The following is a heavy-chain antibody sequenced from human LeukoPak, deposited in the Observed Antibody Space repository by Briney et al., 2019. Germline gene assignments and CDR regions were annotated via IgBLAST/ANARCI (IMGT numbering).Heavy chain of an antibody. Sequence: GASVKVSCKASGYTFTSYGISWVRQAPGQGLEWMGWISAYNGNTNYAQKLQGRVTMTTDTSTSTAYMELRGLRSDDTAVYYCTRGFMITFGGVIVLRRAFDIWGQGTMVTVSS. CDR2: ISAYNGNT. V-gene: IGHV1-18*01. J-gene: IGHJ3*02. CDR1: GYTFTSYG. CDR3: TRGFMITFGGVIVLRRAFDI. D-gene: IGHD3-16*02.